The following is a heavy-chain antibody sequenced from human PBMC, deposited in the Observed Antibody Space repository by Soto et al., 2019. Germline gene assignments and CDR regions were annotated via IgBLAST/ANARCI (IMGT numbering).Heavy chain of an antibody. CDR1: GFTFSSYG. V-gene: IGHV3-33*01. Sequence: QVQLVEPGGGVVQPGRSLRLSCAASGFTFSSYGMHWVRQAPGKGLEWVAVIWYDGSNKYYADSVKGRFTISRDNSKNTLYLQMNSLRAEDTAVYYCARDLDYGDYYYYGMDVWGQGTTVTVSS. CDR3: ARDLDYGDYYYYGMDV. J-gene: IGHJ6*02. CDR2: IWYDGSNK. D-gene: IGHD4-17*01.